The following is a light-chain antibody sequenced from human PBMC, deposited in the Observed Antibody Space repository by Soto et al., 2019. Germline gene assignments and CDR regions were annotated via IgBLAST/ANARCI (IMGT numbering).Light chain of an antibody. CDR2: EVT. Sequence: QSTLTQPASVSGSPGQSITISCTVTSSDIGGSNYVSWYQQHPGKAPKLIIYEVTNRPSGVSDRFSGSKSDNTASLIISGLQAEDEAHYYCSSYGITTVVFGSGTKVTVL. CDR1: SSDIGGSNY. V-gene: IGLV2-14*01. J-gene: IGLJ1*01. CDR3: SSYGITTVV.